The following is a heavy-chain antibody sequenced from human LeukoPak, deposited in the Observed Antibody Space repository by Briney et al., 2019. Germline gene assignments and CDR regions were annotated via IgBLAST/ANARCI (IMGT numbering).Heavy chain of an antibody. V-gene: IGHV1-2*02. CDR2: INPNSGGT. CDR1: GYTFTSYD. Sequence: ASVKVSCKASGYTFTSYDINWVRQAPGQGLEWLGWINPNSGGTNYVQKFQGRVTMTRDTSINTAYMELTRLRSDDTAVYFCARGHGLRYFDWLLLSSWGQGTLVTVSS. D-gene: IGHD3-9*01. CDR3: ARGHGLRYFDWLLLSS. J-gene: IGHJ5*02.